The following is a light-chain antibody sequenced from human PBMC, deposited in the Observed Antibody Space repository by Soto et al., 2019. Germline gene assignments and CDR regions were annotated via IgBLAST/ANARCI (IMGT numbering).Light chain of an antibody. CDR3: QQYYTTPVT. V-gene: IGKV4-1*01. CDR1: QSVLYSSNNKNY. CDR2: WAS. Sequence: DIVMTQSPDSLAVSLGERATINCKSSQSVLYSSNNKNYLAWYQQKPGQPPKLLIYWASTRESGVPDRFSGSGSWTDFTLTISSLQAEDVAVYVCQQYYTTPVTFGQGTKVEIK. J-gene: IGKJ1*01.